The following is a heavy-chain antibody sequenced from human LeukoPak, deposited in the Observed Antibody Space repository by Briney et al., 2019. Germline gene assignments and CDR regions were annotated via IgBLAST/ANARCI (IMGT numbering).Heavy chain of an antibody. CDR1: GGSFSGYY. J-gene: IGHJ6*03. V-gene: IGHV4-34*01. CDR3: ARVRSGSLPYYYYYMDV. Sequence: SETLSLTCAVYGGSFSGYYWSWIRQPPGQGLEWIGEINHSGSTNYNPSLKSRVTISVDTSKNQFSLKLSSVTAADTAVYYCARVRSGSLPYYYYYMDVWGKGTTVTVSS. CDR2: INHSGST. D-gene: IGHD3-10*01.